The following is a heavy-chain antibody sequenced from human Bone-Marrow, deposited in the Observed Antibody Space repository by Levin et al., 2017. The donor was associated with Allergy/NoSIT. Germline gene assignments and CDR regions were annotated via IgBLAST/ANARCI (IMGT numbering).Heavy chain of an antibody. J-gene: IGHJ6*02. CDR3: ARDHCSSTSCYLDV. CDR1: GYTFTSYG. V-gene: IGHV1-18*01. CDR2: ISAYNGNT. Sequence: GESLKISCKASGYTFTSYGISWVRQAPGQGLEWMGWISAYNGNTNYAQKLQGRVTMTTDTSTSTAYMELRSLRSDDTAVYYCARDHCSSTSCYLDVWGQGTTVTVSS. D-gene: IGHD2-2*01.